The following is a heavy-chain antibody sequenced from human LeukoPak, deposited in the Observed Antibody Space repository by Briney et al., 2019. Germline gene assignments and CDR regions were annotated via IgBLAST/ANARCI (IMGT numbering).Heavy chain of an antibody. J-gene: IGHJ4*02. CDR2: ISGSGGST. CDR3: ASAGRRVFPDSYFDY. CDR1: GFTFSSYA. Sequence: PGGYLRLSCAASGFTFSSYAMSWVRQAPGKGLKWVSGISGSGGSTDYADSVKGRFTISRDNSKNTLYLQIKNLRAEDTAVYYCASAGRRVFPDSYFDYWGQGTLVTVSS. V-gene: IGHV3-23*01.